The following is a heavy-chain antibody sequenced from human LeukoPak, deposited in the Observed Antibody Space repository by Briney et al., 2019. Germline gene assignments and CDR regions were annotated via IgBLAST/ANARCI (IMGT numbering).Heavy chain of an antibody. Sequence: ASVKVSCKASGYTFSSYGISWVRQAPGQGLEWMGWISSYNGNTNYAQKLQGRVTMTTDTSTSTAYMELSSLRSEDTAVYYCASMGQQLVFVYWGQGTLVTVSS. CDR1: GYTFSSYG. CDR2: ISSYNGNT. CDR3: ASMGQQLVFVY. V-gene: IGHV1-18*01. D-gene: IGHD6-13*01. J-gene: IGHJ4*02.